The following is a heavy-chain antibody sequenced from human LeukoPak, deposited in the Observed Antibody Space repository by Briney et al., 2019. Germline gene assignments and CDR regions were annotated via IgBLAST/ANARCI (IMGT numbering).Heavy chain of an antibody. J-gene: IGHJ3*01. CDR1: GFTFSSYG. CDR2: IRTEANSFAT. D-gene: IGHD1-26*01. CDR3: TRHGRGSLNVFDV. V-gene: IGHV3-73*01. Sequence: PGRSLRLSCAASGFTFSSYGMHWVRQASGKGLEWVGRIRTEANSFATAYAASVEGRFTISRDDSQNTAYLQMNSLKTEDTAVYYCTRHGRGSLNVFDVWGQGTMVTVSS.